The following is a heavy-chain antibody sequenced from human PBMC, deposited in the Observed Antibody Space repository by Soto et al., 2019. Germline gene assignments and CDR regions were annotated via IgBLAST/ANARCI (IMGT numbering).Heavy chain of an antibody. V-gene: IGHV1-46*01. CDR3: ARSRSMGDWSASVTTYALGMDV. D-gene: IGHD3-3*01. CDR1: GYTFTSYY. CDR2: INPSGGYT. Sequence: QVQLVQSGAEVKKPGASVKVSCQTSGYTFTSYYIHWVRQAPGQGLAWMGIINPSGGYTKYSKKFKDRVTMTRDAATNIVCIELSSLTSEDTAVYFCARSRSMGDWSASVTTYALGMDVWGQGPTVTVSS. J-gene: IGHJ6*02.